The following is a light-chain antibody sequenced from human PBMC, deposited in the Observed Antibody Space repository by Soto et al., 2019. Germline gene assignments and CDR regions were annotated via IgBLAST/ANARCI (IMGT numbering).Light chain of an antibody. CDR3: SSYTVISTLVV. CDR1: SSDVGGYNY. CDR2: DVS. V-gene: IGLV2-14*01. Sequence: QSALTQPASVSGSPGQSITISCTGTSSDVGGYNYVSWYQQHPGKAPKLMIYDVSNRPSGVSNRFSGSKSGNSASLTISGLQAEDEADYYCSSYTVISTLVVFGGGTKLTVL. J-gene: IGLJ2*01.